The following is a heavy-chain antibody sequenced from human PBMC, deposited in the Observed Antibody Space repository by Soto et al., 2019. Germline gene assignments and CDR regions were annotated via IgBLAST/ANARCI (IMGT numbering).Heavy chain of an antibody. CDR2: IYHSGST. CDR3: ARSGDSSGSPPFDY. J-gene: IGHJ4*02. Sequence: KSSETLSLTCAVSGGSISSGGYSWSWIRQPPGKGLEWIGYIYHSGSTYYNPSLKSRVTISVDRSKNQFSLKLSSVTAADTAVYYCARSGDSSGSPPFDYWGQGTLVTVSS. D-gene: IGHD3-22*01. CDR1: GGSISSGGYS. V-gene: IGHV4-30-2*01.